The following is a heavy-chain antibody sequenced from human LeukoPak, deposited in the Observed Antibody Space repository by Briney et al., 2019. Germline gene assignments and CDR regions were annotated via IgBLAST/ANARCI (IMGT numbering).Heavy chain of an antibody. CDR3: ARDDGQLGLDY. D-gene: IGHD6-6*01. J-gene: IGHJ4*02. CDR1: GFTFSSYS. V-gene: IGHV3-21*01. Sequence: GGSLRLSCAASGFTFSSYSMNWVRQAPGKGLEWVSSISSSSSYIYYADSMKGRFTFSRDNAKNSLYLQMNSLRAEDTAVYYCARDDGQLGLDYWGQGTLVTVSS. CDR2: ISSSSSYI.